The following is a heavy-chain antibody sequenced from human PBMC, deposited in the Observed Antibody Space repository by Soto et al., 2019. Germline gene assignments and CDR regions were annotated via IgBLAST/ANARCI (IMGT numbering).Heavy chain of an antibody. D-gene: IGHD2-2*02. J-gene: IGHJ5*02. CDR1: GGTFSSYA. V-gene: IGHV1-69*01. CDR2: IIPIFGTA. CDR3: ARGVVPAAIAGYNWFDP. Sequence: QVQLVQSGAEVKKPGSSVKVSCKASGGTFSSYAISWVRQAPGQGLEWMGGIIPIFGTANYAQKFQGRVTITADQSTSTAYMELSSLRSEDTAVYYCARGVVPAAIAGYNWFDPWGQGTLVTVSS.